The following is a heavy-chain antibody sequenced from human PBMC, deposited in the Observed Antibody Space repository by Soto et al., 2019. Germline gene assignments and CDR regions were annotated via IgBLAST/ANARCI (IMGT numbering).Heavy chain of an antibody. V-gene: IGHV1-18*01. D-gene: IGHD2-8*01. CDR2: ISVYNGNT. J-gene: IGHJ5*02. CDR1: GYTFTSYG. Sequence: ASVKVSCKASGYTFTSYGISWVRQAPGQGLEWMGWISVYNGNTNYAQKLQGRVTMTTDTSTSTAYMELRSLRSDDTAVYYCARDIGGYAWDWFDPWGQGTRVTVPS. CDR3: ARDIGGYAWDWFDP.